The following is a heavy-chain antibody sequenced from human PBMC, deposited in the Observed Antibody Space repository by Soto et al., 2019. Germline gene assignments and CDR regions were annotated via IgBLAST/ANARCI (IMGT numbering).Heavy chain of an antibody. V-gene: IGHV4-59*01. CDR1: GGSISSYY. D-gene: IGHD6-19*01. J-gene: IGHJ6*02. CDR3: ARGFSSGWPPYYYGMDV. CDR2: IYYSGST. Sequence: XETLSLTCTVSGGSISSYYWSWIRQPPGRGLEWIGYIYYSGSTNYNPSLKSRVTISVDTSKNQFSLKLSSVTAADTAVYYCARGFSSGWPPYYYGMDVWGHGTTVTVSS.